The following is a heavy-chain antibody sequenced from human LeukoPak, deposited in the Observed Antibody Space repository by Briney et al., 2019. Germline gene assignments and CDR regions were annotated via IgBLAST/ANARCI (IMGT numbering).Heavy chain of an antibody. CDR2: IYYSGST. Sequence: SETLSLACTVSGGSISSGDYYWSWIRQPPGKGLEWIGYIYYSGSTYYNPSLKSRCTISVVTSNNQFSLKLSSVTAADTAVYYCARVLFLEWAINWFDPWGQGTLVTVSS. V-gene: IGHV4-30-4*08. CDR1: GGSISSGDYY. CDR3: ARVLFLEWAINWFDP. D-gene: IGHD3-3*01. J-gene: IGHJ5*02.